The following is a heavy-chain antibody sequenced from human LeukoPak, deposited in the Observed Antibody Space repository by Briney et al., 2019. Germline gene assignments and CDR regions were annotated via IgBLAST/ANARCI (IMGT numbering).Heavy chain of an antibody. CDR3: ARPRYEYSSKYMDV. D-gene: IGHD6-6*01. CDR2: INTSGGTI. Sequence: PGGSLRLSCAASGFTFSDYYMSWLRQAPGKGLEWVSYINTSGGTIYYADSVKGRFTISRDNAKNSLYLQMNSLRAEDTAVYYCARPRYEYSSKYMDVWGKGTTVTVSS. J-gene: IGHJ6*03. CDR1: GFTFSDYY. V-gene: IGHV3-11*04.